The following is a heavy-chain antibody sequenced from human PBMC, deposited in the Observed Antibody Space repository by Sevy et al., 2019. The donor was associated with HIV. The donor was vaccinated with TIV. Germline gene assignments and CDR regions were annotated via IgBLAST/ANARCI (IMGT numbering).Heavy chain of an antibody. J-gene: IGHJ6*02. CDR3: AKDRGFDYGMDV. CDR2: MSWDGDST. CDR1: GFTFDDYT. V-gene: IGHV3-43*01. D-gene: IGHD3-3*01. Sequence: GGSLRLSCAASGFTFDDYTMNWVRQAPGKGLEWVSLMSWDGDSTNYADSVKGRFTISRDNSKNSLYLQMNSLRTEDTALYYCAKDRGFDYGMDVWGQGTTVTVSS.